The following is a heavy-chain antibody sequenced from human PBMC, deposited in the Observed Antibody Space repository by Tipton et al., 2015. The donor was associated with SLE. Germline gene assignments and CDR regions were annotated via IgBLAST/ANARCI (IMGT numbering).Heavy chain of an antibody. D-gene: IGHD3-10*01. Sequence: TLSLTCTVSGGSISSSSYYWGWIRQPPGKGLEWIGSIYYNPSLKSRVTISVDTSKNQFSLNLSSVTAADTAIYYCASLGGLRAFDIWGQGTMVTVSS. CDR1: GGSISSSSYY. CDR2: I. V-gene: IGHV4-39*07. CDR3: ASLGGLRAFDI. J-gene: IGHJ3*02.